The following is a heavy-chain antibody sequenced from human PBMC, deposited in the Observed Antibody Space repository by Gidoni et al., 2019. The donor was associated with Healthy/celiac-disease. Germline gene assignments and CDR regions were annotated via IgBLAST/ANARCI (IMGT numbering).Heavy chain of an antibody. CDR2: IYTSGST. V-gene: IGHV4-4*07. D-gene: IGHD3-22*01. CDR1: GGSISSYY. Sequence: QVQLQESVPGLVKPSETLSLTCTVSGGSISSYYWSWIRQPAGKGLEWIGRIYTSGSTNYNPSLKSRVTMSVDTSKNQFSLKLSSVTAADTAVYYCARENIVVPPQGYYYYYYGMDVWGQGTTVTVSS. CDR3: ARENIVVPPQGYYYYYYGMDV. J-gene: IGHJ6*02.